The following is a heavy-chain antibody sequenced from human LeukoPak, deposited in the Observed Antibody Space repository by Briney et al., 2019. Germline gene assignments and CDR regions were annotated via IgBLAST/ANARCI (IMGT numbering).Heavy chain of an antibody. CDR1: GGSIGSYY. D-gene: IGHD3-10*01. V-gene: IGHV4-59*01. J-gene: IGHJ4*02. Sequence: SETLSLTCTVSGGSIGSYYWSWIRQPPGKGLEWIGYIYYSGSTNYNPSLKSRVTISVDTSKNQFSLKLSSVTAADTAVYYCARDNPHGSGSDSWGQGTLVTVSS. CDR2: IYYSGST. CDR3: ARDNPHGSGSDS.